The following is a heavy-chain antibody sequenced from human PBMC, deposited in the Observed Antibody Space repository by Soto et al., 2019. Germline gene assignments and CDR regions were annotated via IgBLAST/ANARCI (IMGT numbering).Heavy chain of an antibody. D-gene: IGHD2-8*01. CDR1: GGSISSYY. CDR3: ARDMVSHCTNAVCESSWFDP. Sequence: SETLSLTCTVSGGSISSYYWSWIRQPPGKGLEWIGYIYYSGSTNYNPSLKSRVTISVDTSKNQFSLKLSSVTAADTAVYYCARDMVSHCTNAVCESSWFDPWGQGTLITVSS. J-gene: IGHJ5*02. CDR2: IYYSGST. V-gene: IGHV4-59*01.